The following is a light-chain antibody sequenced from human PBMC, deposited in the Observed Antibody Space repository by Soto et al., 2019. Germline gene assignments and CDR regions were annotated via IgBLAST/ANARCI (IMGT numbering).Light chain of an antibody. CDR3: QQYGSSPWA. Sequence: EIVLTQSPATLSLSPGERASLSCRASQSVSSSLAWYQQKPGQAPRLLIYGASSRATGIPDRFSGRGSGTDFTLTISRLEPEDFAVYYCQQYGSSPWAFGPGTKVEIK. CDR2: GAS. CDR1: QSVSSS. V-gene: IGKV3-20*01. J-gene: IGKJ1*01.